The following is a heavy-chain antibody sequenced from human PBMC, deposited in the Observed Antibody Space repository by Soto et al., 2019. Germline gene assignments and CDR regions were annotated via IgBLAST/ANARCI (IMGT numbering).Heavy chain of an antibody. CDR3: ARRDQIAYYYGMDV. Sequence: ASVQVSCQASGGTFSSYAISWVRQAPGQGLEWMGGIIPIFGTANYAQKFQGRVTITADESTSTAYMELSSLRSEDTAVYYCARRDQIAYYYGMDVWGQGTTVTVSS. V-gene: IGHV1-69*13. J-gene: IGHJ6*02. CDR1: GGTFSSYA. D-gene: IGHD2-21*01. CDR2: IIPIFGTA.